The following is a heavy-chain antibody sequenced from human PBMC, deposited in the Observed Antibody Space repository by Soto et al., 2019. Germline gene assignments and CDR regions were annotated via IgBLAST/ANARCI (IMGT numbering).Heavy chain of an antibody. J-gene: IGHJ5*02. CDR3: ARVKGSGYHNWFDP. Sequence: ASVKVSCKASGGTFSSYTISWVRQAPGQGLEWMGRIIPILGIASYAQKFQGRVTMTTDTSTSTAYMELRSLRSDDTAVYYCARVKGSGYHNWFDPWGQGTLVTVSS. CDR2: IIPILGIA. V-gene: IGHV1-69*02. CDR1: GGTFSSYT. D-gene: IGHD3-22*01.